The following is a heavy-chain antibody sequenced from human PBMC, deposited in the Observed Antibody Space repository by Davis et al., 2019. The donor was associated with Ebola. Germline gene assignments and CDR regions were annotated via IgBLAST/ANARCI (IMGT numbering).Heavy chain of an antibody. D-gene: IGHD3-10*01. J-gene: IGHJ4*02. CDR1: GYTFTSYG. V-gene: IGHV1-69*13. CDR3: ARAPAWSAINYYCFDY. Sequence: SVKVSCKASGYTFTSYGISWVRQAPGQGLEWMGGIIPIFGTANYAQKFQGRVTITADESTSTAYMELSSLRSEDTAVYYCARAPAWSAINYYCFDYWGQGTLVTVSS. CDR2: IIPIFGTA.